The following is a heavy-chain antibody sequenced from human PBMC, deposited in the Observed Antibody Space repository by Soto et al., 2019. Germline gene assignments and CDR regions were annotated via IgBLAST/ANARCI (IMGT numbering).Heavy chain of an antibody. CDR2: ISYDGTNK. Sequence: GGSLRLSCAASGFTFSTYGMHWVRQPPGKGLGWVARISYDGTNKYYGDSVKGRFTISRDNPKNTLYLQMNSLRAEDTAVYYCAAHSGNYCNHFDVWGLGTLVTVSS. D-gene: IGHD1-26*01. J-gene: IGHJ4*02. CDR3: AAHSGNYCNHFDV. CDR1: GFTFSTYG. V-gene: IGHV3-30*03.